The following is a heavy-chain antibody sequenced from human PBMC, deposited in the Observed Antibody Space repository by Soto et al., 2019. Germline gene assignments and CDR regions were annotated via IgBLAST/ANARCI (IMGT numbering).Heavy chain of an antibody. CDR2: IYSGGST. V-gene: IGHV3-66*01. J-gene: IGHJ6*02. CDR1: GFTFDDYA. CDR3: VRENYYYGMDV. Sequence: GGSLRLSCAASGFTFDDYAMHWVRQAPGKGLEWVSVIYSGGSTYYADSVKGRFTISRDNSKNTLYLQMNSLRVEDTAMYYCVRENYYYGMDVWGQGTAVTVSS.